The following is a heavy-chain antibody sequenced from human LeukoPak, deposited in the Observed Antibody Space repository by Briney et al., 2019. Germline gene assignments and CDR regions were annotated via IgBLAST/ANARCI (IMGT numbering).Heavy chain of an antibody. V-gene: IGHV3-23*01. CDR2: ISGSGVST. CDR1: GFTVSSYG. Sequence: GGSLRLSCAASGFTVSSYGMTWVRQAPGKWLEWVSGISGSGVSTYYADSVKGRFSTSRVNSKNTLYLQMNSLRAADTAVYYCARDPLERSGDYHVYWGQGILVTVSS. CDR3: ARDPLERSGDYHVY. D-gene: IGHD3-22*01. J-gene: IGHJ4*02.